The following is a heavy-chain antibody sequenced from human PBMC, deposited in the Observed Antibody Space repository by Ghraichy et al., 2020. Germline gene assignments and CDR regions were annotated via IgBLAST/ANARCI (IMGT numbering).Heavy chain of an antibody. CDR1: GFTFNNYA. Sequence: LSLTCAASGFTFNNYAMIWVRQAPGKGLEWVSAISGSGGSTYYADSVKGRFTISRDNSKNTLYLQMNSLKADDTAVYYCARSSPIDYWGQGTLVTVSS. CDR3: ARSSPIDY. V-gene: IGHV3-23*01. CDR2: ISGSGGST. J-gene: IGHJ4*02. D-gene: IGHD6-6*01.